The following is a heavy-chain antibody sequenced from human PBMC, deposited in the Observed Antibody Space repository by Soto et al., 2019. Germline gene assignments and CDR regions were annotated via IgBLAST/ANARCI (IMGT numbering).Heavy chain of an antibody. Sequence: ASVKVSCKASGYTFTTSGISWVRQAPGQGLEWMGWISVDNGNTNYAQKFQGRVTMTRDTSTNTAYMELRSLSSYDTAVYYCARHGSSTDFDYWGEGGRVTVTS. CDR3: ARHGSSTDFDY. CDR2: ISVDNGNT. CDR1: GYTFTTSG. V-gene: IGHV1-18*01. D-gene: IGHD2-2*03. J-gene: IGHJ4*02.